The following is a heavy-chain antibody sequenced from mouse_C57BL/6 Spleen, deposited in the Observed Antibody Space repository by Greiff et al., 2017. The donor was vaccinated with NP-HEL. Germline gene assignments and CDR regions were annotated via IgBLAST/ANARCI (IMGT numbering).Heavy chain of an antibody. Sequence: QVQLQQSGAELVRPGASVTLSCKASGYTFTDYEMHWVKQTPVHGLEWIGAIDPETGGTAYNQKFKGKAILTADKSSSTAYMELRSLTSEDSAVYYCTRKGNYYGSSYGCAYWGQGTLVTVSA. CDR3: TRKGNYYGSSYGCAY. V-gene: IGHV1-15*01. J-gene: IGHJ3*01. D-gene: IGHD1-1*01. CDR2: IDPETGGT. CDR1: GYTFTDYE.